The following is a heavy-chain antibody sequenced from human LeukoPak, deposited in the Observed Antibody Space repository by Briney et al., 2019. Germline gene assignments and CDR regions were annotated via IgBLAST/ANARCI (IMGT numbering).Heavy chain of an antibody. Sequence: SVKVSCKASGYTFTGYYMHWVRQAPGQGLEWMGRIIPILGIANYAQKFQGRVTITTDESTSTAYMELSSLRSEDTAVYYCARGASGYSSSWYAYYWGQGTLVTVSS. V-gene: IGHV1-69*04. D-gene: IGHD6-13*01. CDR2: IIPILGIA. CDR3: ARGASGYSSSWYAYY. J-gene: IGHJ4*02. CDR1: GYTFTGYY.